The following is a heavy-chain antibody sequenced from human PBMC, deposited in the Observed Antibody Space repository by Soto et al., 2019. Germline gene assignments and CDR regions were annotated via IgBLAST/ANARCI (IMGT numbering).Heavy chain of an antibody. CDR3: ARASDPHCSGGSCYDPAEYFQH. J-gene: IGHJ1*01. Sequence: ASVKVSCKASGGTFSSYTISWVRQAPGQGLEWMGRIIPILGIANYAQKFQGRVTITADKSTSTAYKELSSLSSEDTAVYYWARASDPHCSGGSCYDPAEYFQHWGQGTLVTVSS. D-gene: IGHD2-15*01. V-gene: IGHV1-69*02. CDR2: IIPILGIA. CDR1: GGTFSSYT.